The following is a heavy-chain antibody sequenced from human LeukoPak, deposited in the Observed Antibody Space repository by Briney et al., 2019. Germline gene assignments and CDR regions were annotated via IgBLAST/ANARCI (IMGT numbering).Heavy chain of an antibody. CDR1: GFTVSSNY. Sequence: AGTLRLSCAVSGFTVSSNYKSGGRQAPRGGVEGGSSIYSGGSTYYSNSVTGRFTISRDSSKNTLYLQMSSLRAEDTAVYYCARGHYWNDRGAFDIWGQGTMVTVSS. V-gene: IGHV3-53*01. CDR3: ARGHYWNDRGAFDI. D-gene: IGHD1-1*01. J-gene: IGHJ3*02. CDR2: IYSGGST.